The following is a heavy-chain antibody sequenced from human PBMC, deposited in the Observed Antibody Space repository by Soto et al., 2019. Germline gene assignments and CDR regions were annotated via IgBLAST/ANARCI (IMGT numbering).Heavy chain of an antibody. V-gene: IGHV1-46*01. D-gene: IGHD2-21*02. CDR2: INPSGGST. Sequence: ASVKVSCKASGYTFTSYYMHWVRQAPGQGLEWMGIINPSGGSTSYAQKFQGRVTMTRDTSTSTVYMELSSLRSEDTAVYYCARDLAYCGGDCYYYYYYGMDVWGQGTKVTVSS. J-gene: IGHJ6*02. CDR1: GYTFTSYY. CDR3: ARDLAYCGGDCYYYYYYGMDV.